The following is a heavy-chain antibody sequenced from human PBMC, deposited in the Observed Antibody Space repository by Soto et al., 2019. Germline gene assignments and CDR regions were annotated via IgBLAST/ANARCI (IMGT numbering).Heavy chain of an antibody. Sequence: ASVKVSCKASGYTFSNYDINWVRQDPGQRLEWMGWINAGNGNTKYSQKFQGRVTITRDTSASTAYMELSSLRSEDTAVYYCARSIVVVTALDYWGQGTLVTVSS. V-gene: IGHV1-3*01. D-gene: IGHD2-21*02. CDR1: GYTFSNYD. CDR2: INAGNGNT. J-gene: IGHJ4*02. CDR3: ARSIVVVTALDY.